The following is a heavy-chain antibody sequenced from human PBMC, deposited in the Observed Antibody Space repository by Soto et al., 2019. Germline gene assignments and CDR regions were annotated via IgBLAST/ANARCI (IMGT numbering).Heavy chain of an antibody. Sequence: QVRLVQSGPEVKKPEASVKVSCKASGYTFSSSAISWVRQAPGQGPEWMGWISSSGVTNYAQNFQGRVTLTVDSSTNTAYMEVRGLSSGDTGIYYRARDQGGYGTFDYWGQGTLVTVSS. CDR1: GYTFSSSA. V-gene: IGHV1-18*04. CDR3: ARDQGGYGTFDY. CDR2: ISSSGVT. D-gene: IGHD5-12*01. J-gene: IGHJ4*02.